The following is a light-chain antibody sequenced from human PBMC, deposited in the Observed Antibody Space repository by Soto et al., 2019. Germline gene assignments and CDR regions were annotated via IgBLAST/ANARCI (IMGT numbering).Light chain of an antibody. CDR2: GAS. CDR3: QHYGSSPRT. Sequence: EIVLTQSPGTLSLSPGERATLSCRASQGVSGSYLAWYQQKPGQAPRLLIYGASSRATGIPNRFSGSESGTDFTLTISRLEPEDFAVYYCQHYGSSPRTVGQGTEVEIK. CDR1: QGVSGSY. V-gene: IGKV3-20*01. J-gene: IGKJ1*01.